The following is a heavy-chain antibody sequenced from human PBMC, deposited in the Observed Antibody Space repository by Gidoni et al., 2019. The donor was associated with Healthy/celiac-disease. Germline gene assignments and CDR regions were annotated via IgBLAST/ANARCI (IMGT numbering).Heavy chain of an antibody. Sequence: QVQLLASGGGVVQPGRSLRLSCAASGFTFSSYGMHWVRQAPGKGLEWVAVIWYDGSNKYYADSVKGRFTISRDNSKNTLYLQMNSLRAEDTAVYYCARYTVAVAGGFDYWGQGTLVTVSS. D-gene: IGHD6-19*01. CDR1: GFTFSSYG. J-gene: IGHJ4*02. CDR3: ARYTVAVAGGFDY. CDR2: IWYDGSNK. V-gene: IGHV3-33*01.